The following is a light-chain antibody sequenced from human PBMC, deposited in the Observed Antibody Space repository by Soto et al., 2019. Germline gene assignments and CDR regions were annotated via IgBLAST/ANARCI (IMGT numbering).Light chain of an antibody. Sequence: DIQMTQSPSSLSASVGDRVTITCRASQDISHYLNWYQQRPGKAPKLLIYDASNLETGVPSRFSGGGSGTHFTFTISSLQPEDIATYYCQQCENVPLTFGGGTKVEIK. CDR2: DAS. CDR3: QQCENVPLT. J-gene: IGKJ4*01. CDR1: QDISHY. V-gene: IGKV1-33*01.